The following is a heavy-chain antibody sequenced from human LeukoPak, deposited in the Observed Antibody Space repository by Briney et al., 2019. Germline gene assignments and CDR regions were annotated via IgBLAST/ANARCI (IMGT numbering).Heavy chain of an antibody. V-gene: IGHV3-7*02. CDR3: ARAHSGYCSSTSCYSNWFDP. CDR1: GFTLSSYW. J-gene: IGHJ5*02. CDR2: INRDGSEK. Sequence: PGGSQRLSCAASGFTLSSYWMSWVRQAPGKGLEWVANINRDGSEKYYVDSVKGRFTISRDNAKNSLYLQMNSLRAEDTAVYYCARAHSGYCSSTSCYSNWFDPWGQGTLVTVSS. D-gene: IGHD2-2*03.